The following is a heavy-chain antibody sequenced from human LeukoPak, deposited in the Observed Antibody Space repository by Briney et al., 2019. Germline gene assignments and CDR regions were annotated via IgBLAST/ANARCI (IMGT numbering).Heavy chain of an antibody. J-gene: IGHJ3*02. CDR3: ARGGGRSGYDRSDAFDI. Sequence: LRLSCAASGFTFTTYWLGWVRQPPGKGLEWIGEIYHSGSTNYNPSLKSRVTISVDKSKNQFSLKLSSVTAADTAVYYCARGGGRSGYDRSDAFDIWGQGTMVTVSS. V-gene: IGHV4-4*02. D-gene: IGHD5-12*01. CDR2: IYHSGST. CDR1: GFTFTTYW.